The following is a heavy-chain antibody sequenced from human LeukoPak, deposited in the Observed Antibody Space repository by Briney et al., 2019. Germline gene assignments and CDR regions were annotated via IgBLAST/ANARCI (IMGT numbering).Heavy chain of an antibody. CDR1: GYTFTSYY. Sequence: GASVKVSCKASGYTFTSYYMHWVRQAPGQGLEWMGIINPSGGSTSYAQKFQGRVTMTRDTSTSTVYMELSSLRSEDTAVYYCARAGGDGYNPAFVDYWGQGTLVTVSS. J-gene: IGHJ4*02. CDR2: INPSGGST. D-gene: IGHD5-24*01. V-gene: IGHV1-46*01. CDR3: ARAGGDGYNPAFVDY.